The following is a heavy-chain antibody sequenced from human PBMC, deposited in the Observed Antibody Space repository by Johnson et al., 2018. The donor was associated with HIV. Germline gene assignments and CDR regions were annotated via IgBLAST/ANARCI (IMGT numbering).Heavy chain of an antibody. J-gene: IGHJ3*01. CDR1: GFTFSSFA. CDR3: AKDHPVVAERTGAFDV. CDR2: ISYDGSNK. D-gene: IGHD2-15*01. Sequence: QVQLVESGGGVVQPVGSLRLSCAASGFTFSSFAMHWVRQAPGKGLEWMAFISYDGSNKYFTDSVRGRFTISRDNSKNTLYLQMNSLRAEDTAVYYCAKDHPVVAERTGAFDVWGQGTMVTVSS. V-gene: IGHV3-30-3*01.